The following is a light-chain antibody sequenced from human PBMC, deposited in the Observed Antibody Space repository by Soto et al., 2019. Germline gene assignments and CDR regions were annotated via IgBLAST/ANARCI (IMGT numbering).Light chain of an antibody. Sequence: EIVLTQSPGTLSLSPGKRATLSCRASQSVSNFLAWYQQKPGQAPRLLIYDTSNRATGIPARFSGSGSGTDFTLTISRLHPDDFATYYCQQYNTYPWTFGQGTKVDIK. CDR2: DTS. CDR3: QQYNTYPWT. J-gene: IGKJ1*01. CDR1: QSVSNF. V-gene: IGKV3-11*01.